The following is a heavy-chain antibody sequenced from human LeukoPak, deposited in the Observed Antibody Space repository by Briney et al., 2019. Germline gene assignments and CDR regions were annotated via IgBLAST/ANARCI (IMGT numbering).Heavy chain of an antibody. CDR3: TADLPPPRGYDYPFDY. CDR1: GFTFANAW. J-gene: IGHJ4*02. CDR2: IKSKTDGETT. Sequence: GGSLRLSCAASGFTFANAWMSWVRQAPGKGLECVGRIKSKTDGETTDYAAPVKGRFTISRDDSKNMLYLQMNNLKSEDTAVYYCTADLPPPRGYDYPFDYWGQGSLVTVSS. V-gene: IGHV3-15*01. D-gene: IGHD5-12*01.